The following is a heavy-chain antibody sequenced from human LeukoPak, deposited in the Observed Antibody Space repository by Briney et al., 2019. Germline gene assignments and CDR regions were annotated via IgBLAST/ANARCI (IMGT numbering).Heavy chain of an antibody. Sequence: GRSLRLSCAASGFTFSSYAMHWVRQAPGKGLEWVAVISYDGSNKYYADSVKGRFTISRDNSKNTLYLQMNSLRAEDTAVYYCAKQLWELYFDYWGQGTLVTVSS. CDR3: AKQLWELYFDY. D-gene: IGHD1-26*01. V-gene: IGHV3-30*04. J-gene: IGHJ4*02. CDR1: GFTFSSYA. CDR2: ISYDGSNK.